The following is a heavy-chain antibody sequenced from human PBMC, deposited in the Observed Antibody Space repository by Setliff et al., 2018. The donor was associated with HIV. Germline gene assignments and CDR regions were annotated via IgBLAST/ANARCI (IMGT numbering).Heavy chain of an antibody. D-gene: IGHD2-15*01. CDR3: ARRTLGFDAAGALDY. CDR1: GFTFSIYN. J-gene: IGHJ4*02. Sequence: PGGSLRLSCEASGFTFSIYNMNWVRQAPGKGLEWVANIDQDGSEKNYVDSVKGRFTISRDNSKNVVYLHMNSLTAEDAAIYYCARRTLGFDAAGALDYWGQGTLVTVSS. CDR2: IDQDGSEK. V-gene: IGHV3-7*03.